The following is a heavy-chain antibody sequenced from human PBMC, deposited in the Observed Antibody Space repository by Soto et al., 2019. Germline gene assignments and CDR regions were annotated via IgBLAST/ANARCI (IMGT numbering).Heavy chain of an antibody. J-gene: IGHJ4*02. CDR2: IWDDGSNK. Sequence: QVQLVESGGGVVQPGRSLRLSCAASGFTFSSYGMHWVRQAPGKGLEWVAVIWDDGSNKYYADSVKGRFTISRDNSKNTLYLQMNSLSAEDTAVYSCARDHGPQCHLAYWGQGTLVTVSS. D-gene: IGHD4-17*01. V-gene: IGHV3-33*01. CDR1: GFTFSSYG. CDR3: ARDHGPQCHLAY.